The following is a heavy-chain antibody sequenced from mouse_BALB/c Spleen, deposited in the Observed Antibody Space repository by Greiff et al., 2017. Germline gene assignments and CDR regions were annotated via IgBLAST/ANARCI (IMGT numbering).Heavy chain of an antibody. CDR1: GFTFSSYG. J-gene: IGHJ2*01. V-gene: IGHV5-6*02. CDR3: ARRGLDY. CDR2: ISSGGSST. Sequence: EVKLMESGGDLVKPGGSLKLSCAASGFTFSSYGMSWVRQTPDKRLEWVATISSGGSSTYYPDSVKGRFTISRDNAKNTLYLQMSSLKSEDTAMYYCARRGLDYWGQGTTLTVSS.